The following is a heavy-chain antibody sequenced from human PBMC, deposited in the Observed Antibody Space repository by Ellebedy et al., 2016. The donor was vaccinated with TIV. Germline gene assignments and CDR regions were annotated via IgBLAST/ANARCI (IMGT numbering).Heavy chain of an antibody. CDR3: SRGVTDQN. CDR1: GGSLSGYY. D-gene: IGHD2-21*02. V-gene: IGHV4-34*01. CDR2: INHSGST. Sequence: MPSETLSLTCAVYGGSLSGYYWRWIRQPPGKGLEWIGEINHSGSTNYNSSTNSRVTMSLDTSKNQFSLKLSPVTAADTAVYYCSRGVTDQNWGQGILVTVSS. J-gene: IGHJ4*02.